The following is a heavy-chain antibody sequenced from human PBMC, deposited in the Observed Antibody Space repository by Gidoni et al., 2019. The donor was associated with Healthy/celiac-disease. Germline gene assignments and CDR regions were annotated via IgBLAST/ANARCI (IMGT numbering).Heavy chain of an antibody. D-gene: IGHD6-19*01. CDR3: ARLSSGGWYFDY. J-gene: IGHJ4*02. CDR1: GTSFTSYW. V-gene: IGHV5-10-1*03. CDR2: IDPSYSYT. Sequence: EVQLVQYGAEVKTPGASLRISCKGSGTSFTSYWISWVRKMPRKGLEWMGRIDPSYSYTNYSPSFQGHGTISADKSISTAYLQWSSLKASDTAMYYCARLSSGGWYFDYWGQGTLVTVSS.